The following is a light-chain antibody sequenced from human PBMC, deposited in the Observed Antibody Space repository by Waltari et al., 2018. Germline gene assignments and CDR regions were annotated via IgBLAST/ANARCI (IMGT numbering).Light chain of an antibody. V-gene: IGLV4-69*01. CDR2: VNSDGSH. CDR1: SGHSTNV. Sequence: QLVLTQSPSASASLGASVKLTCTLSSGHSTNVIAWLQKRPEKGARVGMKVNSDGSHSKGDEIPDRFSGPSSGAERYLTISSLQSGDEADYYCQTGGHDTWVFGGGTTLTVL. J-gene: IGLJ3*02. CDR3: QTGGHDTWV.